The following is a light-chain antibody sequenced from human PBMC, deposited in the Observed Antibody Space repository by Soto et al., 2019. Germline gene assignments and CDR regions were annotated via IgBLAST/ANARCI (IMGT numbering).Light chain of an antibody. CDR3: QSYDSSLSDLV. CDR2: GNS. J-gene: IGLJ1*01. CDR1: SSNIGAGYD. Sequence: QSVLTQPPSVSGAPGQRVTISCTGSSSNIGAGYDVHWYQQLPGTAPKLLIYGNSNRPSGVPDRFSGSKSGTSASLAITGLQAEDEADYYCQSYDSSLSDLVFRTGTKLTVL. V-gene: IGLV1-40*01.